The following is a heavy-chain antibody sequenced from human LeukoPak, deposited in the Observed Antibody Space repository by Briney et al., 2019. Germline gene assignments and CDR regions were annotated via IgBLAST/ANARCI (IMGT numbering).Heavy chain of an antibody. V-gene: IGHV4-39*01. Sequence: SETLSLTCTVSGGSISSSSYYWGWIRQPPGKGLEWIGSIYYSGSTYYNPSLKSRVTIYVDTSKNQFSLKLSSVTAADTAVYYCASTLGRLRLGDLSLSTLDYWGQGTLVTVSS. CDR2: IYYSGST. D-gene: IGHD3-16*02. CDR1: GGSISSSSYY. J-gene: IGHJ4*02. CDR3: ASTLGRLRLGDLSLSTLDY.